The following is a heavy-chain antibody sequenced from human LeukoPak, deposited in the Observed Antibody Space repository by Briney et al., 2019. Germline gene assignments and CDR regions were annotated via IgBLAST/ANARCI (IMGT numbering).Heavy chain of an antibody. CDR2: ITGTHAT. V-gene: IGHV3-73*01. J-gene: IGHJ3*02. D-gene: IGHD2-2*01. CDR1: GFTFSASP. CDR3: AKLDFADIVVVPAAIDAFDI. Sequence: GSLRLSCAASGFTFSASPMHWVRQASGEGLEWVGRITGTHATAYSATVKGRFTISRDDSKYTTYLQMNSLRAEDTAVYYCAKLDFADIVVVPAAIDAFDIWGQGTMVTVSS.